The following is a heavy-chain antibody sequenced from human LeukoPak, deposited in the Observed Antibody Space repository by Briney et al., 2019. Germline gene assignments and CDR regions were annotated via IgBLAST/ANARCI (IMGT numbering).Heavy chain of an antibody. CDR3: ARRDGYNPFDY. Sequence: KVPCKASGGPFSSYTISWVRQAPGQGLEWMGRIIPILGIANYAQKFQGRVTITADKSTSTAYMELSSLRSEDTAVYYCARRDGYNPFDYWGQGTLVTVSS. V-gene: IGHV1-69*02. D-gene: IGHD5-24*01. CDR1: GGPFSSYT. J-gene: IGHJ4*02. CDR2: IIPILGIA.